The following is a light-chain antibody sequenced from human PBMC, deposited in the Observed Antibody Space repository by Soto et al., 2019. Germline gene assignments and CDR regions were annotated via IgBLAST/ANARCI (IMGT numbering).Light chain of an antibody. Sequence: EIVLTQSPGTLSLSPGERATLSCRASQSVSSTYLAWYQQKPGQAPRLLIYGASSRATGIPDRFSGSGSGTDFTITITRLEPEDFAVYYCQQYGSSVRTFGQGTKVEIK. CDR2: GAS. J-gene: IGKJ1*01. V-gene: IGKV3-20*01. CDR3: QQYGSSVRT. CDR1: QSVSSTY.